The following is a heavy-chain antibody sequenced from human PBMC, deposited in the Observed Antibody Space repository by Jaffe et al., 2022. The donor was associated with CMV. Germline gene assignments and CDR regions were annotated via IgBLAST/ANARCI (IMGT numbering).Heavy chain of an antibody. Sequence: EVQLVQSGAEVKKPGESLKISCKGSGYSFTSYWIGWVRQMPGKGLEWMGIIYPGDSDTRYSPSFQGQVTISADKSISTAYLQWSSLKASDTAMYYCARHLAYYDFWSGHYYFDYWGQGTLVTVSS. CDR3: ARHLAYYDFWSGHYYFDY. J-gene: IGHJ4*02. CDR1: GYSFTSYW. V-gene: IGHV5-51*01. D-gene: IGHD3-3*01. CDR2: IYPGDSDT.